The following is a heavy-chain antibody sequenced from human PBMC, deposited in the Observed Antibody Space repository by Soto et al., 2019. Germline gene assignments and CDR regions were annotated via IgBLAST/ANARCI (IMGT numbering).Heavy chain of an antibody. Sequence: GGSLRLSCAASGFTFSSYGMHWVRQAPGKGLEWVAVIWYDGSNKYYADSVKGRFTISRDNSKNTLYLQMNSLRAEDTAVYYCARDQGALRFLEWLGNNWFDPWGQGTLVTVSS. J-gene: IGHJ5*02. CDR2: IWYDGSNK. V-gene: IGHV3-33*01. CDR3: ARDQGALRFLEWLGNNWFDP. CDR1: GFTFSSYG. D-gene: IGHD3-3*01.